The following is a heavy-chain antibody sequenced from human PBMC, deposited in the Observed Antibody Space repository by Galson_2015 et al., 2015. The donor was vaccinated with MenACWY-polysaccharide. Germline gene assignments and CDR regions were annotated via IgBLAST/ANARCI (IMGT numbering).Heavy chain of an antibody. D-gene: IGHD2-2*01. J-gene: IGHJ6*02. CDR3: ARGKRLVVVPAAPKDYYYYYGMDV. V-gene: IGHV1-2*02. CDR2: INPNSGGT. CDR1: GYTFTGYY. Sequence: SVKVSCKASGYTFTGYYMHWVRQAPGQGLEWMGWINPNSGGTNYAQKFQGRVTMTRDTSISTAYMELSRLRSDDTAVYYCARGKRLVVVPAAPKDYYYYYGMDVWGQGTTVTVSS.